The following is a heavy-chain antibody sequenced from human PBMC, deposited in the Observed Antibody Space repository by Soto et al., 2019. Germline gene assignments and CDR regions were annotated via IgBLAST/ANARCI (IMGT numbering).Heavy chain of an antibody. Sequence: GGSLRLSCAASGFTFSSYSMNWVRQAPGKGLEWVSYITSSGSTTYYADSVKGRFTISRDNAKNSLSLQMNSLRAEDTAVYYCARDSLYAFDIWGQGTMVTVSS. J-gene: IGHJ3*02. V-gene: IGHV3-48*01. CDR1: GFTFSSYS. CDR3: ARDSLYAFDI. CDR2: ITSSGSTT.